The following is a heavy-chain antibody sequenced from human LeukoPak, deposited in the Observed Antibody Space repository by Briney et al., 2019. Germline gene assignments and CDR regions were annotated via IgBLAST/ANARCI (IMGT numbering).Heavy chain of an antibody. CDR2: INHSGST. J-gene: IGHJ5*02. D-gene: IGHD6-19*01. Sequence: SGTLSLTCAVYGGSFSGYYWSWIRQPPGKGLEWIGEINHSGSTNYNPSLKSRVTISVDTSKNQFSLKLSSVTAADTAVYYCARGAHGYSSGWYVTPPNRWFDPWGQGTLVTVSS. CDR1: GGSFSGYY. V-gene: IGHV4-34*01. CDR3: ARGAHGYSSGWYVTPPNRWFDP.